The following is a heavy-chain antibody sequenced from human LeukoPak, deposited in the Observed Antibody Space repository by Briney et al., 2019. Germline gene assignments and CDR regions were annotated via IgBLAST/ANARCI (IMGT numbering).Heavy chain of an antibody. V-gene: IGHV3-30-3*01. D-gene: IGHD2-2*01. J-gene: IGHJ4*02. CDR1: GFTFSSYA. Sequence: GGSLRLSCAASGFTFSSYAMHWVRQAPGKGLEWVAVISSDGSNKYYADSVKGRFSISRDNSKNALYMQMNSLRAEDTAVYYCARGVGSGAAIVLGYFDYWGQGTLVTVSS. CDR3: ARGVGSGAAIVLGYFDY. CDR2: ISSDGSNK.